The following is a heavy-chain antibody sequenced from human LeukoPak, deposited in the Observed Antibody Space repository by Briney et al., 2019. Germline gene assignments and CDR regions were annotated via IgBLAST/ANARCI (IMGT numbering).Heavy chain of an antibody. CDR3: ARDVDCSGGSCYFAFDI. CDR1: GYTFTSYY. CDR2: INPSGGST. Sequence: ASVKVSCKASGYTFTSYYMHWVRQATGQGLEWMGIINPSGGSTSYAQKFQGRVTMTRGTSTSTVYMELSSLRSEDTAVYYCARDVDCSGGSCYFAFDIWGQGTMVTVSS. J-gene: IGHJ3*02. V-gene: IGHV1-46*01. D-gene: IGHD2-15*01.